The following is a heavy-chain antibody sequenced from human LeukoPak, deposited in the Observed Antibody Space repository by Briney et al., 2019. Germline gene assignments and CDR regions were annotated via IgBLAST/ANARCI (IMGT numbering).Heavy chain of an antibody. Sequence: GGSLRLSCAASGFTFSSYAMSWVRQAPGKGLEWVSAISGSGGSTYYADSVKGRFTISGDNSKNTLSLQMNSLRAEDTAVYYCSGLGGFGVVIRYYYYGMDVWGQGTTVTVSS. V-gene: IGHV3-23*01. CDR1: GFTFSSYA. J-gene: IGHJ6*02. CDR2: ISGSGGST. CDR3: SGLGGFGVVIRYYYYGMDV. D-gene: IGHD3-3*01.